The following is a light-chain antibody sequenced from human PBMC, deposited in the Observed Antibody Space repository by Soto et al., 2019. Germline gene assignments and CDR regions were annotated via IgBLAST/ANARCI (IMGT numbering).Light chain of an antibody. CDR1: SSNIGAGFD. V-gene: IGLV1-40*01. J-gene: IGLJ2*01. CDR2: AST. CDR3: QSYDTGLTGHVL. Sequence: QSVLTQPPSVSGAPGQRVTISCSGNSSNIGAGFDVPWYQHLPGAAPTLLIYASTNRPSGVPDRFSGSKSDTSASLAITGLQIDDEADYYCQSYDTGLTGHVLFGGGTKLTVL.